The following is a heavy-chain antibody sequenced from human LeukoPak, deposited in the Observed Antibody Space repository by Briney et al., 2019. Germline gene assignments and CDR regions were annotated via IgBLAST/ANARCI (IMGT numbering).Heavy chain of an antibody. Sequence: GGPLRLSCLASGYTFSSYSINWVRQAPGKGLEWVSSISVRSNYIYYADSVRGRFRISRDDARDSLYLQMNSLRAEDTAVYYCVRLRRNSDTSGFYYYYDFWGQGTLVTVSS. V-gene: IGHV3-21*01. CDR2: ISVRSNYI. CDR3: VRLRRNSDTSGFYYYYDF. J-gene: IGHJ4*02. D-gene: IGHD3-22*01. CDR1: GYTFSSYS.